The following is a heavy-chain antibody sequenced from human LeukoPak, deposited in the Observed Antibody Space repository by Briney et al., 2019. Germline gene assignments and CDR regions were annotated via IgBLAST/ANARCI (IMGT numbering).Heavy chain of an antibody. J-gene: IGHJ4*02. D-gene: IGHD6-19*01. CDR3: AREDSSGWPYFDY. CDR2: ISYDGSNK. V-gene: IGHV3-30*03. CDR1: GFTFSSYG. Sequence: GGSLRLSCAASGFTFSSYGMHWVRQAPGKGLEWMAVISYDGSNKYYADSVKGRFTISRDNSKNTLYLQMNSLRAEDTAVYYCAREDSSGWPYFDYWGQGTLVTVSS.